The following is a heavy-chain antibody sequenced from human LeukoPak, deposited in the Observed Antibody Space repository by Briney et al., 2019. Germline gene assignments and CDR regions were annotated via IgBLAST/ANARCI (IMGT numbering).Heavy chain of an antibody. V-gene: IGHV3-7*03. J-gene: IGHJ4*02. CDR2: IKQDGSEE. CDR1: GFTISSYW. CDR3: ARRYFDY. Sequence: GGSLRLSRVASGFTISSYWMHWVRQAPGKGLEWVANIKQDGSEEYYVDSVKGRFTISRDNAKNSLYLQMDSLRAEDTAVYYCARRYFDYWGQGILVTVSS.